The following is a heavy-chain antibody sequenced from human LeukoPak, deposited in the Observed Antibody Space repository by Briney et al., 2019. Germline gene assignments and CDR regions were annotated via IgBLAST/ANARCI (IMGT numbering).Heavy chain of an antibody. CDR3: ARDLIAAAGPYYFDY. J-gene: IGHJ4*02. CDR2: IYSGGST. Sequence: GGSLRLSCAASGFTVSSNYMSWVRQAPGKGLEWVSVIYSGGSTYYADSVKGRFTISRDNSKNTLYLQMNSLRAEDTAVYYCARDLIAAAGPYYFDYWGQGTLVTVSS. V-gene: IGHV3-53*01. CDR1: GFTVSSNY. D-gene: IGHD6-13*01.